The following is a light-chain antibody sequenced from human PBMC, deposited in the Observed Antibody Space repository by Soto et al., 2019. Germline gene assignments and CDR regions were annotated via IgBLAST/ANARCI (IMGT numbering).Light chain of an antibody. Sequence: QSVLTQPPSVSEAPRQRVTISCSGSSSNIGNNAVNWYQQLPGKAPTLLIYYDDLLPSGVSNRFSGSKSGTSASLAISRLQSEDEAVYYCEAWDDSLNGVVFGGGTKLTVL. J-gene: IGLJ2*01. CDR2: YDD. CDR1: SSNIGNNA. CDR3: EAWDDSLNGVV. V-gene: IGLV1-36*01.